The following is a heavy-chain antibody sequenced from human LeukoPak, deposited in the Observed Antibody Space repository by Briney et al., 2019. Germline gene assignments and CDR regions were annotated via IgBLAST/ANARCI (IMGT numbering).Heavy chain of an antibody. CDR1: GFTFSSYG. D-gene: IGHD2-8*02. CDR3: TKRLATSIRRGTGFDC. J-gene: IGHJ4*02. CDR2: ISNSGGT. Sequence: WGSLRLSCAASGFTFSSYGMHWVRQAPGKGLEWVSGISNSGGTYYAESVKGRFTISRGNSENTLYLQLNSLRPGDTAVYYCTKRLATSIRRGTGFDCWGQGTLVTVSS. V-gene: IGHV3-23*01.